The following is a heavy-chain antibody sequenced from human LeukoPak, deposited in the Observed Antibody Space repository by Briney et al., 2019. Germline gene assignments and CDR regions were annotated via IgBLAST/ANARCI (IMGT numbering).Heavy chain of an antibody. Sequence: SETLSLTCTVSGGSISGYYWSWIRQPPGKGLEWIGYMYYRGSTKYNPSLKSPVTISLDMSKNRISLEVRSVTAADTAVYYCAKQGGWYEPSYYFDYWGQGTLVTVSS. CDR2: MYYRGST. CDR1: GGSISGYY. CDR3: AKQGGWYEPSYYFDY. D-gene: IGHD6-19*01. J-gene: IGHJ4*02. V-gene: IGHV4-59*08.